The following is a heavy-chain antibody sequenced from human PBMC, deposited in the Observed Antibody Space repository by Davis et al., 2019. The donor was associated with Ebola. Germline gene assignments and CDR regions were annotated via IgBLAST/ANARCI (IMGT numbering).Heavy chain of an antibody. CDR2: ISWDGGST. D-gene: IGHD5-18*01. CDR3: ARELPGDTAMVREIAFDI. Sequence: PGGSLRLSCAASGFTFDDYAMHWVRQAPGKGLEWVSLISWDGGSTYYADSVKGRFTISRDNSKNSLYLQMNSLRAEDTALYYCARELPGDTAMVREIAFDIWGQGTMVTVSS. J-gene: IGHJ3*02. V-gene: IGHV3-43D*03. CDR1: GFTFDDYA.